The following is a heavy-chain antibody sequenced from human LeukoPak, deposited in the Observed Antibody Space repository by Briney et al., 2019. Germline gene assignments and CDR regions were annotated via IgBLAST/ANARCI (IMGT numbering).Heavy chain of an antibody. J-gene: IGHJ4*02. Sequence: PGGSLRLSCAASGFTVSSNYMSWVRQAPGKGLEWVSVIYSGGSTYYADSVKGRFTISRDNSKNTLYLQMNSLRAEDTAVYYCAKPACYNANCYTPRAPFDSWGQGTLVTVSS. CDR1: GFTVSSNY. V-gene: IGHV3-53*01. CDR2: IYSGGST. D-gene: IGHD2-2*02. CDR3: AKPACYNANCYTPRAPFDS.